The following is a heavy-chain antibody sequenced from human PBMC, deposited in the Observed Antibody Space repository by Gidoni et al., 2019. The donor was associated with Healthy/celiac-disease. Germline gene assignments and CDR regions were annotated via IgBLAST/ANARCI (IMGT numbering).Heavy chain of an antibody. Sequence: EVQPLESGGGLVAHGGSLRLSCAASGFPFSSYTLSCVPAATGKVLELVEASSGSGCSTYYAYSGKVRFTISRDNSKITLYLHLNRLRAEDTAVYYCVKDDRTSLVYCSGGTCYGVGSWAFDIWGQGTMVTVSS. V-gene: IGHV3-23*01. J-gene: IGHJ3*02. D-gene: IGHD2-15*01. CDR2: SSGSGCST. CDR3: VKDDRTSLVYCSGGTCYGVGSWAFDI. CDR1: GFPFSSYT.